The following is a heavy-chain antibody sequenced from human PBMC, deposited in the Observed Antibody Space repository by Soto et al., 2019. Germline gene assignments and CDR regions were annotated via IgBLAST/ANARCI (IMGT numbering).Heavy chain of an antibody. Sequence: GASVKVTCKASGLTFTSSAVQWVRQARGQRLEWIGWIVVGSGNTNYAQKFQERVTITRDMSTSTAYMELSSLRSEDTAVYYCAATVAGTDYYYYGMDVWGQGTTVTVSS. J-gene: IGHJ6*02. CDR2: IVVGSGNT. D-gene: IGHD6-19*01. V-gene: IGHV1-58*01. CDR1: GLTFTSSA. CDR3: AATVAGTDYYYYGMDV.